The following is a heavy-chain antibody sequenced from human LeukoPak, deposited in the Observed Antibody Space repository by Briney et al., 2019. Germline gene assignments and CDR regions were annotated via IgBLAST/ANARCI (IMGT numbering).Heavy chain of an antibody. Sequence: GGSLRLSCAASGFSFRSCSMNWVRQSPGKGLEWISYIGGGDRIYYADSMRGRFTISRDNAKNSVYLQMNSLRVEDTAVYYCVRGGQGRDDYFDYWGQGTLVTVSS. V-gene: IGHV3-48*04. J-gene: IGHJ4*02. CDR3: VRGGQGRDDYFDY. CDR2: IGGGDRI. CDR1: GFSFRSCS.